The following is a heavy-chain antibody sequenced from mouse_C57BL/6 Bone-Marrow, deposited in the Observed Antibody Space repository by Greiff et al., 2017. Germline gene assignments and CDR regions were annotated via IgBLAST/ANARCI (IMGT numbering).Heavy chain of an antibody. J-gene: IGHJ1*03. CDR2: INSDGSST. CDR1: GFTFSDYY. Sequence: EVTVVESEAGLVQPGSSMKLSCTASGFTFSDYYMAWVRQVPEKGLEWVANINSDGSSTYYLDSLKSRFIISRDNAKNILYLQMSSLKSEDTATYYCARDSGSSYWYFDVWGTGTTVTVSS. D-gene: IGHD1-1*01. V-gene: IGHV5-16*01. CDR3: ARDSGSSYWYFDV.